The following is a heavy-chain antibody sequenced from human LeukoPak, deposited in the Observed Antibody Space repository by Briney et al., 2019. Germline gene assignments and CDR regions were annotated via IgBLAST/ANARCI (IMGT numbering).Heavy chain of an antibody. CDR1: GFTVSSNY. Sequence: GGSLRLSCAASGFTVSSNYMSWVRQAPGKGLEWVSLIYSGGSTYYAPSVKGRFTISRDNSKNTLYLQMNSLRAEDTAVYYCAREGGGYCGGDCYSSPYSYYGMDVWGQGTTVTVSS. CDR3: AREGGGYCGGDCYSSPYSYYGMDV. J-gene: IGHJ6*02. V-gene: IGHV3-53*01. CDR2: IYSGGST. D-gene: IGHD2-21*02.